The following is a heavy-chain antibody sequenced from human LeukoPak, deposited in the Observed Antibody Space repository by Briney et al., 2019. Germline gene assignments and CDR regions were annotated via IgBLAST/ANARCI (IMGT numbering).Heavy chain of an antibody. J-gene: IGHJ3*02. CDR3: TRGAVGSTPHDAFDI. CDR2: IHSSGST. V-gene: IGHV4-4*07. CDR1: VGSISNFY. Sequence: SQTLSLTCTVSVGSISNFYWNCVRDPAGRGRELIGRIHSSGSTNYNPSLTSRVAMSVDTSKNQFSLKLTSVTAADTAVYDCTRGAVGSTPHDAFDIWGQGTMVTVSS. D-gene: IGHD1-26*01.